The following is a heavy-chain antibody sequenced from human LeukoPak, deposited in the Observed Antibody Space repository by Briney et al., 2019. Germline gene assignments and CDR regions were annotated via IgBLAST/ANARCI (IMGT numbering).Heavy chain of an antibody. Sequence: GGSLRLSCAASGYTFSSYAMSWVRQAPGKGLEWVSSISGSGGSTYYADSVKGRFTISRDNSRNTLYLQMNSLRAEDTAVYYCAKTIDSSGYRYYFDYWGQGTLVTVSS. V-gene: IGHV3-23*01. CDR2: ISGSGGST. J-gene: IGHJ4*02. CDR1: GYTFSSYA. CDR3: AKTIDSSGYRYYFDY. D-gene: IGHD3-22*01.